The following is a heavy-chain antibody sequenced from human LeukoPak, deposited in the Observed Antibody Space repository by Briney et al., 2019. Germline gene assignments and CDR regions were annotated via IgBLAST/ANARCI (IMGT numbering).Heavy chain of an antibody. D-gene: IGHD3-16*01. CDR3: AKGKGGISYFDF. J-gene: IGHJ4*02. CDR1: GFIFDDYV. CDR2: ISWNSDSM. Sequence: GRSLRLSCAASGFIFDDYVMHWVRQAPGKGLEWVSGISWNSDSMGYADSVKGRFTISRDNAKNSLYLQINSLRAEDTAFYNCAKGKGGISYFDFWGQGTLVTVSS. V-gene: IGHV3-9*01.